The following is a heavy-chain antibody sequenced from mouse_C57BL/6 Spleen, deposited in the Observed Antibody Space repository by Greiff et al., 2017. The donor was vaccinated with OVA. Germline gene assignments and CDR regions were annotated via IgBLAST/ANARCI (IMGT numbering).Heavy chain of an antibody. CDR2: IYPGDGDT. CDR3: ARSGYYSNYVFYAMDY. J-gene: IGHJ4*01. D-gene: IGHD2-5*01. V-gene: IGHV1-82*01. Sequence: VQGVESGPELVKPGASVKISCKASGYAFSSSWMNWVKQRPGKGLEWIGRIYPGDGDTNYNGKFKGKATLTADKSSSTAYMQLSSLTSEDSAVYFCARSGYYSNYVFYAMDYWGQGTSVTVSS. CDR1: GYAFSSSW.